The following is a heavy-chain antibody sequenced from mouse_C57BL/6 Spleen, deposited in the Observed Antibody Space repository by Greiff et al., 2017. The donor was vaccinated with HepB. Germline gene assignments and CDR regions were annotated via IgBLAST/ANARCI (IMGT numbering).Heavy chain of an antibody. D-gene: IGHD4-1*02. V-gene: IGHV1-81*01. CDR2: IYPRSGNT. J-gene: IGHJ1*03. Sequence: VKLQQSGAELARPGASVKLSCKASGYTFTSYGISWVKQRTGQGLEWIGEIYPRSGNTYYNEKFKGKATLTADKSSSTAYMELRSLTSEDSAVYFCARSQLGYWYFDVWGTGTTVTVSS. CDR3: ARSQLGYWYFDV. CDR1: GYTFTSYG.